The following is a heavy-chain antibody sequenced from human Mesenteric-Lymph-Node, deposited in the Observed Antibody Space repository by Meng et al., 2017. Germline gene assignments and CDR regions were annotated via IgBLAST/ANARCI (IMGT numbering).Heavy chain of an antibody. Sequence: QVKLVQSGVEVKKPGSSVKVSCEASGGTFSSLAINWVRQAPAQGLEWMGGIIPILGITNYAQKFQGRVTITADKSTSTVHMELSRLTSDDTAVYYCARQKSSASYFFDYWGQETLVTVSS. J-gene: IGHJ4*02. V-gene: IGHV1-69*10. CDR3: ARQKSSASYFFDY. CDR1: GGTFSSLA. CDR2: IIPILGIT. D-gene: IGHD3-22*01.